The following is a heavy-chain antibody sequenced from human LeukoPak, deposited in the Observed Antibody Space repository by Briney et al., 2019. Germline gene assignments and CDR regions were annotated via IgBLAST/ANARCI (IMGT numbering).Heavy chain of an antibody. V-gene: IGHV3-53*01. CDR3: ARGRITMIVVYPYYFDY. J-gene: IGHJ4*02. Sequence: PGGSLRLSCAASGFTVSSNYMSWVRQAPGKGLEWVSVIYSGGSTYYADSVKGRFTISRGNSKNTLYLQMNSLRAEDTAVYYCARGRITMIVVYPYYFDYWGQGTLVTVSS. CDR1: GFTVSSNY. D-gene: IGHD3-22*01. CDR2: IYSGGST.